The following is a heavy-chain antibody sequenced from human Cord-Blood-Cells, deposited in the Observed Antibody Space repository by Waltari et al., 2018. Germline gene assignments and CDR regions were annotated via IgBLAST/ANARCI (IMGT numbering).Heavy chain of an antibody. V-gene: IGHV3-53*01. CDR2: IYSGGST. J-gene: IGHJ3*02. CDR3: ARDAGPDAFDI. CDR1: GFTVSSNY. Sequence: EVQLVESGGGLIQPGGSLRLSCAASGFTVSSNYMSWVRQAPGKGLEGVSVIYSGGSTYYADSVKCRFTISRDNSKNTLYLQMNSLRAEDTAVYYCARDAGPDAFDIWGQGTMVTVSS.